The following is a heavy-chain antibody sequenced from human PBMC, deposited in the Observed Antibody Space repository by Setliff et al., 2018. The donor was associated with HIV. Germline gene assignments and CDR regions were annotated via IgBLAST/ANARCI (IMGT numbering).Heavy chain of an antibody. CDR3: AREMRTIEGGALDI. D-gene: IGHD1-1*01. CDR1: GYSFTKFW. V-gene: IGHV5-51*01. Sequence: GESLKISCQASGYSFTKFWIGWVRQMPGKGLEWMGFIYPGDSHTTYSPSFQGQVTISVDTSVSTAYLQWSSLKASDTAMYYCAREMRTIEGGALDIWGQGTLVTVSS. J-gene: IGHJ3*02. CDR2: IYPGDSHT.